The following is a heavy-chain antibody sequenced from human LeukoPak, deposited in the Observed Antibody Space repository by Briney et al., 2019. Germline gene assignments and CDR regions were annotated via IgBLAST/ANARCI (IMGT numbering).Heavy chain of an antibody. D-gene: IGHD4-17*01. CDR1: GFTVSSNY. Sequence: GGSLRLSCAASGFTVSSNYMSWVRQAPGKGLEWVSVIWYDGSNKYYADSVKGRFTISRDNSKNTLYLQMNSLRAEDTAVYYCARAPDYGDYGTDYWGQGTLVTVSS. CDR2: IWYDGSNK. V-gene: IGHV3-33*08. CDR3: ARAPDYGDYGTDY. J-gene: IGHJ4*02.